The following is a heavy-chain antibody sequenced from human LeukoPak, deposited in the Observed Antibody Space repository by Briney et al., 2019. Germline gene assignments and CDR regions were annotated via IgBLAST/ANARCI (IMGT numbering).Heavy chain of an antibody. CDR2: MSNSGST. Sequence: SETLSLTCNVSGGSISSDYWTWIRQPPGKGLEWIGYMSNSGSTNYNPSLKSRLTISVDTSKNHLSLRLSSVTAADTAVYYCARGNYDDSYAYGGDFDSWGQGTLVTVSS. V-gene: IGHV4-59*01. D-gene: IGHD3-16*01. CDR3: ARGNYDDSYAYGGDFDS. J-gene: IGHJ4*02. CDR1: GGSISSDY.